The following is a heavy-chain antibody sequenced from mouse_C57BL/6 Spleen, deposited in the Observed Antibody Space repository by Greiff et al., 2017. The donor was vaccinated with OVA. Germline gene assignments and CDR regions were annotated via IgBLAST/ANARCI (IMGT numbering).Heavy chain of an antibody. CDR1: GYTFTSYW. D-gene: IGHD2-14*01. CDR2: IYPGSGST. Sequence: QVQLQQPGAELVKPGASVKMSCKASGYTFTSYWITWVKQRPGQGLEWIGDIYPGSGSTNYNEKFKSKATLTVDTSSSTAYMQLSSLTSEDSAVYYGARQGVRLSYWYFDVWGTGTTVTVSS. J-gene: IGHJ1*03. CDR3: ARQGVRLSYWYFDV. V-gene: IGHV1-55*01.